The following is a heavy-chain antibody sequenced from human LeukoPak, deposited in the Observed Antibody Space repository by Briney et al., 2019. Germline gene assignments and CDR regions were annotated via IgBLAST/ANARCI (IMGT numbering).Heavy chain of an antibody. J-gene: IGHJ4*02. Sequence: GGSLRLSCAAPGFTFSSYAMHWVRQAPGKGLEWVAVISYDGSNKYYADSVKGRFTISRDNSKNTLYLQMNSLRAEDTALYYCAKDYYGSGSYGIDYWGQGTLVTVSS. V-gene: IGHV3-30-3*01. CDR2: ISYDGSNK. CDR1: GFTFSSYA. CDR3: AKDYYGSGSYGIDY. D-gene: IGHD3-10*01.